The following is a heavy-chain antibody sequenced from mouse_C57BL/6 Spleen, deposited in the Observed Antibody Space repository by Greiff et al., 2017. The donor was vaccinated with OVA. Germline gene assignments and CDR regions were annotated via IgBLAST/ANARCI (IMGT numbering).Heavy chain of an antibody. V-gene: IGHV5-17*01. D-gene: IGHD1-1*01. CDR1: GFTFSDYG. J-gene: IGHJ2*01. CDR2: ISSGSSTI. CDR3: ARPTVVATPYFDY. Sequence: EVQGVESGGGLVKPGGSLKLSCAASGFTFSDYGMHWVRQAPEKGLEWVAYISSGSSTIYYADTVKGRFTISRDNAKNTLFLQMTSLMSEDTAMDYGARPTVVATPYFDYWGQGTTLTVSS.